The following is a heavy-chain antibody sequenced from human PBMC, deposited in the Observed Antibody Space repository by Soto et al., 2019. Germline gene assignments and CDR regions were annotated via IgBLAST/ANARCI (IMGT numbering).Heavy chain of an antibody. CDR3: AGITGTNAFDI. Sequence: QVHLVESGGGVVQPGRSLRLSCLASGFSFSSSGMHWIRQPPGKGLEWLALIWYDGSNQIYLDSVKDRFTISRDNSKNTLYLQMNSLTVEDTAVYFCAGITGTNAFDIWGQGTMVTVSS. D-gene: IGHD3-10*01. J-gene: IGHJ3*02. CDR2: IWYDGSNQ. CDR1: GFSFSSSG. V-gene: IGHV3-33*01.